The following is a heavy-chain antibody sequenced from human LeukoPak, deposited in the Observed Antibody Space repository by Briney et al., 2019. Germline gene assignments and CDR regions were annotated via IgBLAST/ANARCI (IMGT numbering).Heavy chain of an antibody. CDR2: IYYSGST. CDR1: GGSISSSSYY. D-gene: IGHD3-22*01. J-gene: IGHJ5*02. V-gene: IGHV4-39*01. CDR3: ARHFGGYYYDSSGSPGWFDP. Sequence: SETLSLTCTVSGGSISSSSYYWGWIRQPPGKELEWIGSIYYSGSTYYNPSLKSRVTISVDTSKNQFSLKLSSVTAADTAVYYCARHFGGYYYDSSGSPGWFDPWGQGTLVTVSS.